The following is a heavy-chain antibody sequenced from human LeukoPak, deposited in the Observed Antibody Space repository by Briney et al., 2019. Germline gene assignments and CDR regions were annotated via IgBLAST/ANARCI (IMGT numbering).Heavy chain of an antibody. V-gene: IGHV3-23*01. CDR2: ISGSGGST. D-gene: IGHD3-3*01. J-gene: IGHJ6*02. Sequence: GGSLRLSCAASGFTFSRYAMSWVRQAPGKGLEWVSAISGSGGSTYYADSVKGRFTISRNNSKNTLYLQMNSLRAEDTAVYYCAKEWGNYYDFWSGYFRGYYYGMDVWGQGTTVTVSS. CDR1: GFTFSRYA. CDR3: AKEWGNYYDFWSGYFRGYYYGMDV.